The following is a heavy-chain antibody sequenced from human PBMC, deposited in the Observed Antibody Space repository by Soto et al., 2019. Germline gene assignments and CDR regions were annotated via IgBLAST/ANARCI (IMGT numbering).Heavy chain of an antibody. D-gene: IGHD3-16*01. J-gene: IGHJ4*02. CDR2: INHSGST. CDR1: GGSFSGYY. CDR3: ASDLGVPSPLFDY. Sequence: QVQLQQWGAGLLKPSETLSLTCAVYGGSFSGYYWSWIRQPPGKGLEWIGEINHSGSTNYNPSLNSRVTISVDTSKNQFSLKLSSVTAADTAVYYCASDLGVPSPLFDYWGQGTLVTVSS. V-gene: IGHV4-34*01.